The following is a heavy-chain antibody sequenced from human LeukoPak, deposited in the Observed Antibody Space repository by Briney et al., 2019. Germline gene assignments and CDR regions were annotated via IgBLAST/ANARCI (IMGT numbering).Heavy chain of an antibody. Sequence: GGSLRLSCAASGFTFSDYYMSWIRQAPGKGLEWVSYISSSGSTIYYADSVKGRFTISRDNAKNSLYLQMNSLRAEDTAVYYCARDSEQWLPVDDALDIWGQGTMVTVSS. CDR2: ISSSGSTI. J-gene: IGHJ3*02. CDR1: GFTFSDYY. CDR3: ARDSEQWLPVDDALDI. V-gene: IGHV3-11*04. D-gene: IGHD6-19*01.